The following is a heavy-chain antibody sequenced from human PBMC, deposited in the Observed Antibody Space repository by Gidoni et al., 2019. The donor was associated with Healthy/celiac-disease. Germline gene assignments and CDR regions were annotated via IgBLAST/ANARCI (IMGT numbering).Heavy chain of an antibody. CDR1: GFTFDDYA. CDR2: ISWNSGSI. D-gene: IGHD3-3*01. V-gene: IGHV3-9*01. CDR3: AKDLTRLGYYYGMDV. J-gene: IGHJ6*02. Sequence: EVQLVESGGGLVQPGSSLRLSCAASGFTFDDYAMHWVRQAPGKGLEWVSGISWNSGSIGYADSVKGRFTISRDNAKNSLYLQMNSLRAEDTALYYCAKDLTRLGYYYGMDVWGQGTTVTVSS.